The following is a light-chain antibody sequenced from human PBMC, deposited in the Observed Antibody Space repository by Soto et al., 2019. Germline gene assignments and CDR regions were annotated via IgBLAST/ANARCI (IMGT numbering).Light chain of an antibody. CDR1: QSISTW. CDR2: KAS. V-gene: IGKV1-5*03. Sequence: DIHMTQSPSTLSASVGDRVTITCRASQSISTWLAWYQQKPGRAPKLLIYKASSLESGVPSRFSGSGSGTEFTLTISSLQPDDSATYYCQQYNSFSRTFGQGTKVDIK. CDR3: QQYNSFSRT. J-gene: IGKJ1*01.